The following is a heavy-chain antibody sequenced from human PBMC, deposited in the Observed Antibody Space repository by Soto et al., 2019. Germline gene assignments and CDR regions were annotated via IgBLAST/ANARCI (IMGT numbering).Heavy chain of an antibody. CDR1: GGTFSGYA. Sequence: GASVKVSCKASGGTFSGYAISWVRQAPGRGLGWMGGIIPIFGTANYAQKFQGRVTITADESTSTAYMELSSLRSEDTAVYYCARHPSHYDFWSGYTPYSPDYSGQGLLVPVS. J-gene: IGHJ4*02. V-gene: IGHV1-69*13. D-gene: IGHD3-3*01. CDR3: ARHPSHYDFWSGYTPYSPDY. CDR2: IIPIFGTA.